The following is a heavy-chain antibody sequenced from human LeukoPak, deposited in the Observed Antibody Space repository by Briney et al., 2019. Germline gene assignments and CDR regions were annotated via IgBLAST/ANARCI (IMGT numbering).Heavy chain of an antibody. CDR2: ISGYNGNT. Sequence: GASVKVSCKASGYTFFSNGISWVRQAPGQGLEWMGWISGYNGNTASAQKFQGRLTMTTDTSTSTAYMELRSLRSDDTAVYYCARAGYCSGDGCYSHGMDVWGQGTTVTVSS. J-gene: IGHJ6*02. D-gene: IGHD2-15*01. V-gene: IGHV1-18*01. CDR1: GYTFFSNG. CDR3: ARAGYCSGDGCYSHGMDV.